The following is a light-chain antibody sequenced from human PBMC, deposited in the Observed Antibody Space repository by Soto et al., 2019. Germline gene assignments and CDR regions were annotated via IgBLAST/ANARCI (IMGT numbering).Light chain of an antibody. CDR3: QQHNNWPLT. Sequence: EIILTQSPASLSVSPGERATLSCRASQSVNNNLAWYQQKRGQAPRLLIYGASTRATGIPGRFRGSGSGTEFTLTISSLQSEDFAVYYCQQHNNWPLTFGGGTKVDIK. CDR1: QSVNNN. J-gene: IGKJ4*01. V-gene: IGKV3-15*01. CDR2: GAS.